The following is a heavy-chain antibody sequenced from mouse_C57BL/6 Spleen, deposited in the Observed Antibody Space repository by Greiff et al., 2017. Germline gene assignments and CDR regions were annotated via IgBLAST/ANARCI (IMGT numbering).Heavy chain of an antibody. D-gene: IGHD2-5*01. J-gene: IGHJ2*01. V-gene: IGHV1-15*01. Sequence: LVESGAELVRPGASVTLSCKASGYTFTDYEMHWVKQTPVHGLEWIGAIDPETGGTAYNQKFKGKAILTADKSSSTAYMELRSLTSEDSAVYYCTGDYSNFGDYWGQGTTLTVSS. CDR3: TGDYSNFGDY. CDR1: GYTFTDYE. CDR2: IDPETGGT.